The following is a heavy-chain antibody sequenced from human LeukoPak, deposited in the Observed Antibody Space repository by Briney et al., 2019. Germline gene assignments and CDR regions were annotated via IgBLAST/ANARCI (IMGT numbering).Heavy chain of an antibody. CDR2: IYYSGST. D-gene: IGHD3-9*01. CDR3: ARGDRLGRDY. Sequence: SSETLSLTCTVSGGSINSGGYYWSWIRQHPGKGLEWIGHIYYSGSTYYNPSLKSRVTISVDTSKKQFSLKLSSVTAADTAVYYCARGDRLGRDYWGQGTLVTVSS. CDR1: GGSINSGGYY. J-gene: IGHJ4*02. V-gene: IGHV4-31*03.